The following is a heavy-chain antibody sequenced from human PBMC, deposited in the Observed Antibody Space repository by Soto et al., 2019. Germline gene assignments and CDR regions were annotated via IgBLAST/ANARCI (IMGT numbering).Heavy chain of an antibody. CDR3: PGDPGIAYDFRSGCPIHYYYGMDV. V-gene: IGHV4-59*01. D-gene: IGHD3-3*01. CDR1: GGSISSYY. Sequence: PSETLSLTCTVSGGSISSYYWSWIRQPPGKGPEWIGYIYYSGSTNYNPSLKSRVTISVDTSKNQFSLKLSSVTAADTAVYYFPGDPGIAYDFRSGCPIHYYYGMDVWGQGTTVT. CDR2: IYYSGST. J-gene: IGHJ6*02.